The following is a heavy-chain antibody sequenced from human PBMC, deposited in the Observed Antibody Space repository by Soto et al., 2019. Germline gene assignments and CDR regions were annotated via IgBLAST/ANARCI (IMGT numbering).Heavy chain of an antibody. J-gene: IGHJ6*02. CDR1: GFTFDDYA. D-gene: IGHD1-26*01. CDR2: ISWNSGSI. CDR3: ANDRIVGAVYYGMDV. Sequence: EVQLVESGGGLVQPGRSLRLSCAASGFTFDDYAMHWVRQAPGKGLEWVSGISWNSGSIGYADSVKGRFTISRDNAKNALYLQMNSLRAEDTALYYCANDRIVGAVYYGMDVWGQETTVTVS. V-gene: IGHV3-9*01.